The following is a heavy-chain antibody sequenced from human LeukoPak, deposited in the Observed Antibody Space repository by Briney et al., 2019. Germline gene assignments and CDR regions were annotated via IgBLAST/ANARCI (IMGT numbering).Heavy chain of an antibody. D-gene: IGHD4-17*01. J-gene: IGHJ3*02. CDR3: ARHSEDGDDAFDI. Sequence: SETLSLTCTVSGGSISSGSYYWSWIRQPAGKGLEWIGRIYTSGSTNYNPSLKSRVTISVDTSKNQFSLKLSSVTAADTAVYYCARHSEDGDDAFDIWGQGTMVTVSS. CDR1: GGSISSGSYY. CDR2: IYTSGST. V-gene: IGHV4-61*02.